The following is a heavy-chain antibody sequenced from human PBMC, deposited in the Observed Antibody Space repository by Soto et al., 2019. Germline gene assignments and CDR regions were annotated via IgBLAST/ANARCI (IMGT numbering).Heavy chain of an antibody. CDR2: IWYDGSYK. D-gene: IGHD2-2*01. CDR1: GFTFSSYG. V-gene: IGHV3-33*06. CDR3: AKLEGGSCSRTSCYGDWFDP. J-gene: IGHJ5*02. Sequence: PGGSLRLSCAASGFTFSSYGMHWVRQAPGKGLEWMAVIWYDGSYKYYADSVKGRFTISRDNSKNTVYLQMNSLRAEDTAVYYCAKLEGGSCSRTSCYGDWFDPWGQGTLVTVSS.